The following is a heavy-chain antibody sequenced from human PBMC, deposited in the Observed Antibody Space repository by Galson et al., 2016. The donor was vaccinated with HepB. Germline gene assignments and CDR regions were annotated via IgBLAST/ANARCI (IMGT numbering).Heavy chain of an antibody. CDR3: AKGRWDFDS. CDR2: ITSSGGNT. Sequence: SLRLSCAASGFTFTRYAMTWVRQAPGKGLEWVSSITSSGGNTYYTDSVKGRVTISRDNSKNTLYLQMHSLRGEDTAVYYCAKGRWDFDSWGQGTLVTVSS. V-gene: IGHV3-23*01. CDR1: GFTFTRYA. J-gene: IGHJ4*02. D-gene: IGHD5-24*01.